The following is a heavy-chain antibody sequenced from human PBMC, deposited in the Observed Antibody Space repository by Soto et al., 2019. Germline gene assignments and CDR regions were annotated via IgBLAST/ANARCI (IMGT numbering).Heavy chain of an antibody. CDR2: IFSNDDK. CDR1: GFSLSNPRMG. Sequence: QVTLKESGPVLVKPTETLTLTCTVSGFSLSNPRMGVSWIRQPPGQALEWLAHIFSNDDKSYSTSLKRRVTISKDTSTSQVVLTMTNMDPVDTATYYCARVYDSSGYDYWGQGTPVTVSS. D-gene: IGHD3-22*01. J-gene: IGHJ4*02. V-gene: IGHV2-26*01. CDR3: ARVYDSSGYDY.